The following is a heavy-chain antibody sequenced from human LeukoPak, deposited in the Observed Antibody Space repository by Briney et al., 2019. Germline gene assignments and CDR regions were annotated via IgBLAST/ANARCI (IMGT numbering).Heavy chain of an antibody. CDR1: GGSFSGYY. D-gene: IGHD4-11*01. CDR3: ARGYSIYYYYGMDV. CDR2: INHSGSI. V-gene: IGHV4-34*01. Sequence: SETLSLTCAVYGGSFSGYYWSWIRQPPGKGLEWIGEINHSGSINYNPSLKSRVTISVDTSKNQFSLKLSSVTAADTAVYYCARGYSIYYYYGMDVWGQGTTVTVSS. J-gene: IGHJ6*02.